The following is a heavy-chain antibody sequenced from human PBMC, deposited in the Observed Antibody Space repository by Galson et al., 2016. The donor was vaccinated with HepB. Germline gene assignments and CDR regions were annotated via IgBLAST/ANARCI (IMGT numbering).Heavy chain of an antibody. J-gene: IGHJ6*02. CDR2: ISVHTGKT. V-gene: IGHV1-18*01. CDR3: ARDQGLSFIAVDGRAQKFHHGMDV. D-gene: IGHD6-19*01. CDR1: GYTFISYG. Sequence: SVKVSCKASGYTFISYGISWLRQAPGQGFEWLGWISVHTGKTNYAEKTQGRVTVTTDTSTSTAYMELRSLTSDDTAVYYCARDQGLSFIAVDGRAQKFHHGMDVWGQGTTVTVSS.